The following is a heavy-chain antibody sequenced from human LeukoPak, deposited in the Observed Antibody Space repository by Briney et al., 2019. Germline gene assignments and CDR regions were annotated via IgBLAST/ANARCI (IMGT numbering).Heavy chain of an antibody. J-gene: IGHJ4*02. CDR1: GGTFSSYA. V-gene: IGHV1-69*13. CDR2: IIPIFGTA. CDR3: ARGSELSYDFWSGYHGSY. Sequence: SVTVSCTASGGTFSSYAISWVRQAPGQGLEWMGGIIPIFGTANYAQKFQGRVTITADESTSTAYMELSSLRSEDTAVYYCARGSELSYDFWSGYHGSYWGQGTLVTVSS. D-gene: IGHD3-3*01.